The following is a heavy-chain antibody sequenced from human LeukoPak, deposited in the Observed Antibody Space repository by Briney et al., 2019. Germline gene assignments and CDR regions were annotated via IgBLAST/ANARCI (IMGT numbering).Heavy chain of an antibody. CDR3: ARELGYYDSSGYYYWGAFDI. Sequence: ASVKVSCKASGYTFTSYGISWVRQAPGQGLEWMGWISAYNGNTNYAQELQGRVTMTTDTSTSTAYMELRSLRSDDTAVYYCARELGYYDSSGYYYWGAFDIWGQGTMVTVSS. V-gene: IGHV1-18*01. CDR1: GYTFTSYG. CDR2: ISAYNGNT. J-gene: IGHJ3*02. D-gene: IGHD3-22*01.